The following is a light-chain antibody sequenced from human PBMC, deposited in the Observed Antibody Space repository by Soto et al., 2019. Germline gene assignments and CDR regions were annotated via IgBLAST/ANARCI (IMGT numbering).Light chain of an antibody. CDR1: SSNIGTNT. V-gene: IGLV1-44*01. Sequence: QSALTQPPSASGTPGQRVTISCSGSSSNIGTNTVNWYQQLPGSAPQLLLYCTNQRPSGVPGRFSGSKSGTSASLAISGLQSEDEADYYCAAWDGSLNVVLFGGGTKLTVL. J-gene: IGLJ2*01. CDR2: CTN. CDR3: AAWDGSLNVVL.